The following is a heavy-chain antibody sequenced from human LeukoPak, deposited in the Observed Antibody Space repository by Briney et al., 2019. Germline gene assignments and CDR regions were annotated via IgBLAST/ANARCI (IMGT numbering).Heavy chain of an antibody. Sequence: GRSLRLSCAASGFTFSSYAMHWVRQAPGKGLEWVAVISYDGSNKYYADSVKGRFTISRDNSKNTLYLQMNSLRAEDTAVYYCARDARAFDYWGQGTLVTVSS. CDR3: ARDARAFDY. CDR2: ISYDGSNK. V-gene: IGHV3-30-3*01. J-gene: IGHJ4*02. CDR1: GFTFSSYA.